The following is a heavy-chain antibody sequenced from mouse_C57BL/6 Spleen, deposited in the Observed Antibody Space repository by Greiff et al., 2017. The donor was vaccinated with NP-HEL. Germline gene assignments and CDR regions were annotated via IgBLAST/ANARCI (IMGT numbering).Heavy chain of an antibody. J-gene: IGHJ4*01. D-gene: IGHD2-2*01. Sequence: EVQLVESGGGLVKPGGSLKLSCAASGFTFSDYGMHWVRQAPEKGLEWVAYISSGSSTIYYADTVKGRFTISRDNAKNTLFLQMTSLRSEDTAMYYCGTMVTGYYYAMDYWGQGTSVTVSS. CDR2: ISSGSSTI. CDR1: GFTFSDYG. CDR3: GTMVTGYYYAMDY. V-gene: IGHV5-17*01.